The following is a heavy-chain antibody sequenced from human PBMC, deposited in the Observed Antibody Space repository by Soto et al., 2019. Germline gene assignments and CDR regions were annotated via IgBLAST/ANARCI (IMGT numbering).Heavy chain of an antibody. CDR2: MSYRGTT. CDR1: GGSISNYY. J-gene: IGHJ4*02. V-gene: IGHV4-59*08. Sequence: HVQLQESGPGLVKPSETLSLTCTVSGGSISNYYWSWIRQPPGKGLEWIGFMSYRGTTNYNPSLKSRVTISVDTSKNQFSLKLSSVTAADPAVYYCASRDSSSWSIDYWGQGTLVTVSS. CDR3: ASRDSSSWSIDY. D-gene: IGHD6-13*01.